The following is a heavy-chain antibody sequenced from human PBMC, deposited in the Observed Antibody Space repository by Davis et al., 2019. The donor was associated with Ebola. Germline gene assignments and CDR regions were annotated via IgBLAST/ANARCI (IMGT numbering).Heavy chain of an antibody. CDR1: GGSISSYY. CDR2: IYHSGST. V-gene: IGHV4-38-2*02. Sequence: PGGSLRLSCTVSGGSISSYYWGWIRQPPGKGLEWIGSIYHSGSTYYNPSLKSRVTISVDTSKNQFSLKLSSVTAADTAVYYCAISSEWELRQYYFDYWGQGTLVTVSS. D-gene: IGHD1-26*01. J-gene: IGHJ4*02. CDR3: AISSEWELRQYYFDY.